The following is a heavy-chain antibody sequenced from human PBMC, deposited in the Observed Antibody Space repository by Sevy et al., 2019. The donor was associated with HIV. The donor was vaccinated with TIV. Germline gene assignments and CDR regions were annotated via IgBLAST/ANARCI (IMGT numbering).Heavy chain of an antibody. J-gene: IGHJ3*01. D-gene: IGHD3-22*01. CDR3: ARSTYYFDTTGFGALDF. CDR1: GFIFDDYA. Sequence: GGSLRLSCAASGFIFDDYAMNWVRQVPGKGLEWVSGINWKGAGTGYADSVQGRFTISRDNAKNSLYLQMNSLRAEDTASYYCARSTYYFDTTGFGALDFWGQGTMVTVSS. V-gene: IGHV3-20*04. CDR2: INWKGAGT.